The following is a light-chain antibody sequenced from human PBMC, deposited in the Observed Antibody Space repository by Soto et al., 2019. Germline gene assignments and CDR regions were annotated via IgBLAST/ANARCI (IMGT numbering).Light chain of an antibody. CDR3: QQYDSFPIT. J-gene: IGKJ5*01. V-gene: IGKV1-5*03. Sequence: DIQMTQSPSTLSASIGDSVTITCRASQSIRTWLAWHQQKPGKAPNLLIYRASSLGSGVSSRFSGSGSGTEFTLTISSLQPGDFATYYCQQYDSFPITFGQGTRLESK. CDR1: QSIRTW. CDR2: RAS.